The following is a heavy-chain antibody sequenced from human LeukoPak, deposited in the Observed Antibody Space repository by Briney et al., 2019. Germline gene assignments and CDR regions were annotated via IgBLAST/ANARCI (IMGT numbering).Heavy chain of an antibody. J-gene: IGHJ5*02. D-gene: IGHD6-13*01. CDR2: INHSGST. CDR1: GGSFSGYY. Sequence: SETLSLTCAVYGGSFSGYYWSWIRQPPGKGLEWTGEINHSGSTNYNPSLKSRVTISVDTSKNQFSLKLSSVTAADTAVYYCARHWYSSSWLTYWFDPWGQGTLVTVSS. V-gene: IGHV4-34*01. CDR3: ARHWYSSSWLTYWFDP.